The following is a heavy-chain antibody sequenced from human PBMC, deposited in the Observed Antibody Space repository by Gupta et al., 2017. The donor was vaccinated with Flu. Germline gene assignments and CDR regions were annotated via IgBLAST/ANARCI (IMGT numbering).Heavy chain of an antibody. V-gene: IGHV1-18*01. Sequence: QVQLVQSGVEVKKPGASVKVSCKTSGYTFTDYGVTWLRQAPGQGLEWVGWISAYDGSTQYAQKLQGRVTMTTDIPTNTGYMELRSLTYDDTAVYYCARGEATRPGFDYWGPGTLVSVSS. CDR3: ARGEATRPGFDY. CDR2: ISAYDGST. J-gene: IGHJ4*02. CDR1: GYTFTDYG.